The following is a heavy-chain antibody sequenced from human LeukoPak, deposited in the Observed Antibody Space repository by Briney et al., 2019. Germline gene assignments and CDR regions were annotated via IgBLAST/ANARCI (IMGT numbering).Heavy chain of an antibody. J-gene: IGHJ4*02. CDR1: GFTFSSYW. V-gene: IGHV3-7*01. CDR2: IKQDAGEK. Sequence: GGSLRLSCAASGFTFSSYWMSWVRQAPGRGLEWVANIKQDAGEKHYVDSVKGRFTISRDNAKKSLFLQMNSLRAEDTAVYYCARGGYSTSDYWGQGTLVTVSS. D-gene: IGHD6-6*01. CDR3: ARGGYSTSDY.